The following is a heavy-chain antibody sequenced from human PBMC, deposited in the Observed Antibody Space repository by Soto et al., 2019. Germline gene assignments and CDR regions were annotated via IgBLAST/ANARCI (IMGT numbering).Heavy chain of an antibody. CDR3: VRDAGGYSGYDYKVINYYYGMDV. CDR1: GYTFTGYY. V-gene: IGHV1-2*04. CDR2: INPNSGGT. J-gene: IGHJ6*02. Sequence: GASVKVSCTASGYTFTGYYMHWVRQAPGQGLEWMGWINPNSGGTNYAQKFQGWVTMTRDTSISTAYMELSRLRAEDTAVYYCVRDAGGYSGYDYKVINYYYGMDVWGQGTTVTVSS. D-gene: IGHD5-12*01.